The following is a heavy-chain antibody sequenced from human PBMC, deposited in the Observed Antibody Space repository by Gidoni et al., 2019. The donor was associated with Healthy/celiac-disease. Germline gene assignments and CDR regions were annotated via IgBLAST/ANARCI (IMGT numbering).Heavy chain of an antibody. V-gene: IGHV4-34*01. Sequence: QVQLQQWGAGLLKPSETLSLTCAVYGGSFSGYYWSWIRQPPGKGLEWIGEINHSGSTNYNPSLKSRVTISVDTSKNQFSLKLSSVTAADTAVYYCASGVGEGGTVKEYGMDVWGQGTTVTVSS. CDR1: GGSFSGYY. J-gene: IGHJ6*02. CDR3: ASGVGEGGTVKEYGMDV. CDR2: INHSGST. D-gene: IGHD4-4*01.